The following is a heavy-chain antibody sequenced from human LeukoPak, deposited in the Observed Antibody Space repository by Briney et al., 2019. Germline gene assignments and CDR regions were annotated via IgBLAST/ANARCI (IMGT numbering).Heavy chain of an antibody. Sequence: SQTLSLTCTLSGGSISSGDYYWRWIRQPPGTGLEWIGCIYDSESTDYNPSLKSRVTISVDTSKNQFSLKLTSVTAADTAMYYCARTSSSWLWGQGTLVTVSS. J-gene: IGHJ4*02. D-gene: IGHD6-13*01. CDR3: ARTSSSWL. CDR1: GGSISSGDYY. V-gene: IGHV4-61*08. CDR2: IYDSEST.